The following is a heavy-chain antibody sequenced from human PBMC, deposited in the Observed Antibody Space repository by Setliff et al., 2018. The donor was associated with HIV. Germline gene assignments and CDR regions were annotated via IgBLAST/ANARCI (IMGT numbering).Heavy chain of an antibody. J-gene: IGHJ4*02. CDR3: AKCGGVTCYSASWYFDY. D-gene: IGHD2-15*01. CDR2: LNPDASRT. CDR1: GFTFSSYW. Sequence: PGGSLRLSCVASGFTFSSYWMHWVRQAPGKGLVWVSRLNPDASRTSYADSVKGRFTVSRDNAKNTLYLQMNSLRGEDTAVYYCAKCGGVTCYSASWYFDYWGQGTLVTVSS. V-gene: IGHV3-74*01.